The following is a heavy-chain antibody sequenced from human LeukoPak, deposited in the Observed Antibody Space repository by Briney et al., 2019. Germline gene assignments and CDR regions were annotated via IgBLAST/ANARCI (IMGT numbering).Heavy chain of an antibody. D-gene: IGHD4-23*01. CDR1: GGSISSYH. V-gene: IGHV4-4*07. CDR2: IYTSASP. CDR3: ARDLSMVVTGYMDV. J-gene: IGHJ6*03. Sequence: SETLSLTCTVSGGSISSYHWSWIRQPAGKGLDWMGRIYTSASPHYNPSLKSRVTMSVDTSKNQFSLKRSSVTAADTAVYYCARDLSMVVTGYMDVWGKGTTVTVSS.